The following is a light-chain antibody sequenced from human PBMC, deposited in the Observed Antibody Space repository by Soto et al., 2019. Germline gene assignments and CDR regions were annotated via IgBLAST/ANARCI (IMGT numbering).Light chain of an antibody. Sequence: QSVLTQPASVSGSPGQSVTISCTGTSNDVGSNNLVSWYQQHPGKAPKLMIYEGSKRPSGVCNRFSGSKSGNTAFLTISGLQAEDEADYYCCSYAGSSTFVFGTGTKVTVL. CDR1: SNDVGSNNL. V-gene: IGLV2-23*03. CDR3: CSYAGSSTFV. J-gene: IGLJ1*01. CDR2: EGS.